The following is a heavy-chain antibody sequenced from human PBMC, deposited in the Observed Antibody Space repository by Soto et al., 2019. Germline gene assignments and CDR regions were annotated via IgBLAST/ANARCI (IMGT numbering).Heavy chain of an antibody. J-gene: IGHJ4*02. CDR2: VSTYNGNT. Sequence: QVQLVQSGAEVKKPGASVKVSCRASGYSFTTYPITWVRQAPGQGLEWLGWVSTYNGNTNFARGLQGRVSMTTDTSTSTAYLELRNLRSDDTAVYYCAREGSGGDFDNWGQGTPVTVSS. CDR3: AREGSGGDFDN. CDR1: GYSFTTYP. V-gene: IGHV1-18*01. D-gene: IGHD6-19*01.